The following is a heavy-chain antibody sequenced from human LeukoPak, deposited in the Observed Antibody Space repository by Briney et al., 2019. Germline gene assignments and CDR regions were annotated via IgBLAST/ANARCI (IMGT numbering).Heavy chain of an antibody. Sequence: SETLSLTCAVYGGSFSGYFWTWIRQPPGKGLEWIGEINHSGNTNYNPSLVSRVTISVDTSKNQCSLRLSSVTAADTAVYYCARLRGATVAHNWFDPWGQGTLVTVSS. V-gene: IGHV4-34*01. CDR1: GGSFSGYF. CDR3: ARLRGATVAHNWFDP. J-gene: IGHJ5*02. CDR2: INHSGNT. D-gene: IGHD6-19*01.